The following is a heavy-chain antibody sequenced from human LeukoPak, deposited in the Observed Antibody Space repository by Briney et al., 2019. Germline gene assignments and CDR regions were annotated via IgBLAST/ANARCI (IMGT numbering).Heavy chain of an antibody. Sequence: PGGSLRLSCAASGFTVSSNYMSWVRQTPGKGLEWVSIIYSAGSTYYADSVRGRFTISRGSSKNTVCLQMNSLRAEDTAVYYCAKGGIVALTLFDYWGQGTLVTVSS. CDR3: AKGGIVALTLFDY. D-gene: IGHD5-12*01. CDR1: GFTVSSNY. CDR2: IYSAGST. J-gene: IGHJ4*02. V-gene: IGHV3-53*01.